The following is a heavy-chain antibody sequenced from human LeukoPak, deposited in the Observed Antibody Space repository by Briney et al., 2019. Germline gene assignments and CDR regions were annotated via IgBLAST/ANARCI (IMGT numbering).Heavy chain of an antibody. J-gene: IGHJ4*02. CDR2: IYPGDSDT. V-gene: IGHV5-51*01. Sequence: GGSLRLSCAASGFTFSSYAMSWVRQAPGKGLEWMGIIYPGDSDTRYSPSFQGQVTISADKSISTAHLQWSSLKASDTAMYYCARYSPYSSSSLNYFDYWGQGTLVTVSS. CDR1: GFTFSSYA. CDR3: ARYSPYSSSSLNYFDY. D-gene: IGHD6-6*01.